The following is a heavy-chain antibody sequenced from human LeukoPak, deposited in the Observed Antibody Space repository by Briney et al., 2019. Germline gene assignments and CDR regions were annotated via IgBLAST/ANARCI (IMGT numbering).Heavy chain of an antibody. CDR1: RDTFTRCA. V-gene: IGHV1-69*13. J-gene: IGHJ3*02. D-gene: IGHD3-10*01. Sequence: AASVKVSCKASRDTFTRCAFSWVRQAPGQGLEWMGGIIPIDGTANFAQMFQGRVTITADQSTSTAYMELSSLRSEDTAIYYCARDPGAPVRAFDIWGQGTLVTVSS. CDR3: ARDPGAPVRAFDI. CDR2: IIPIDGTA.